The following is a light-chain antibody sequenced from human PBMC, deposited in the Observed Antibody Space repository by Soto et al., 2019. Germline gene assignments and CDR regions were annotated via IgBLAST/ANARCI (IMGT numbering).Light chain of an antibody. J-gene: IGKJ1*01. V-gene: IGKV3-15*01. CDR2: GAS. CDR1: QSVGSN. Sequence: EIVMTQSPATLSVSPGARVPLSCRARQSVGSNLAWYQQKPGQAPRLLIYGASTRATGIPARFSGSGSETEFTLTISSLQAEDSAVYFCQQYNNWPTWTFGQGTKVDIK. CDR3: QQYNNWPTWT.